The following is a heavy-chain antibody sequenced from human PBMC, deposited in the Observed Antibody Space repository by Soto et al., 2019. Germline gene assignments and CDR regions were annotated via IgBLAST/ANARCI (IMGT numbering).Heavy chain of an antibody. CDR3: ARDYDILTGPRRFDP. D-gene: IGHD3-9*01. J-gene: IGHJ5*02. CDR1: GGSFSGYY. V-gene: IGHV4-34*01. Sequence: PSETLSLTCAVYGGSFSGYYWSWIRQPPGKGLEWIGEINHSGSTNYNPSLKSRVTISVDTSKNQFSLKLSSVTAADTAVYYCARDYDILTGPRRFDPWGQGTLVTVSS. CDR2: INHSGST.